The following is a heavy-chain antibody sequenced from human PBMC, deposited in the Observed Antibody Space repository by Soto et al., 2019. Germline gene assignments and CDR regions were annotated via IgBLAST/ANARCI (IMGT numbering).Heavy chain of an antibody. CDR3: ARVEGGYWFDP. CDR1: GYTFTSYV. J-gene: IGHJ5*02. V-gene: IGHV1-8*01. Sequence: ASLKVSWKASGYTFTSYVINWVRQATGQGLEWMGWMNPNSGNTGYAQKFQGRDTMTRNTSISTAYMELSSLRSEDTAVYYCARVEGGYWFDPWGQGTLVTVSS. CDR2: MNPNSGNT.